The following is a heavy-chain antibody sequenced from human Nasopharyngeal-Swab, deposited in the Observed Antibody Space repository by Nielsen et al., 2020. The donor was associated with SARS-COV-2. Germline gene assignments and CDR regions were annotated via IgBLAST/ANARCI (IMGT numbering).Heavy chain of an antibody. Sequence: GGSLRLSCAASGFTFSSYWMSWVRKAPGKGLEWVANIKQDGSEKYYVDSVKGRFTISRDNAKNSPYLQMNSLRAEDTAVYYCARDPAAAAPSHRWGQGTLVTVSS. CDR3: ARDPAAAAPSHR. CDR2: IKQDGSEK. D-gene: IGHD6-13*01. V-gene: IGHV3-7*03. CDR1: GFTFSSYW. J-gene: IGHJ4*02.